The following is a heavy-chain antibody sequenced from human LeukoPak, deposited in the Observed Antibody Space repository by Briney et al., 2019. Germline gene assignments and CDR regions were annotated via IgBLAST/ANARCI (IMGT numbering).Heavy chain of an antibody. CDR3: AREGLSPYDAFDI. V-gene: IGHV3-33*01. CDR1: GFTFSTYG. Sequence: GGSLRLSCAASGFTFSTYGMHWVRQAPGKGLEWVAVIWYDGSNKYYGDSVKGRFTISRDNSKNTLYLQMNSLRAEDTAVYYCAREGLSPYDAFDIWGQGTMVTVSS. D-gene: IGHD6-19*01. CDR2: IWYDGSNK. J-gene: IGHJ3*02.